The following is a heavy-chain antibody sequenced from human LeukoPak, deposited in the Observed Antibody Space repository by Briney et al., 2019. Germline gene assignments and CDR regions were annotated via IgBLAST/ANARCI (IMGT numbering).Heavy chain of an antibody. D-gene: IGHD3-22*01. CDR2: INPNSGGA. J-gene: IGHJ4*02. Sequence: SVKVSCKASGYTFTGYYMHWVRQAPGQGLEWMGWINPNSGGANYAQKFQGRVTMTRDTSISTAYMELSRLRSDDTAVYYCARERMGTTYYYDSSGYGLDYWGQGTLVTVSS. CDR1: GYTFTGYY. CDR3: ARERMGTTYYYDSSGYGLDY. V-gene: IGHV1-2*02.